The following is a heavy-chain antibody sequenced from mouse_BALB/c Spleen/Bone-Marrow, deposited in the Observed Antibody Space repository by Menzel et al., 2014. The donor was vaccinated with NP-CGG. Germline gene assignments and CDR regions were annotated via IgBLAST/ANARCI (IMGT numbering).Heavy chain of an antibody. D-gene: IGHD2-1*01. CDR1: GFDFSRYW. Sequence: DVMLVESGGGLVQPGGSLKLSCAASGFDFSRYWMSWVRQAPGKGLEWIGGINPDSSTINYTPSLKDKFIISRDNAKNTLYLQMSKVRSEDTALYYCARQGYYGKGDYWGQGTTLTVSS. J-gene: IGHJ2*01. V-gene: IGHV4-1*02. CDR2: INPDSSTI. CDR3: ARQGYYGKGDY.